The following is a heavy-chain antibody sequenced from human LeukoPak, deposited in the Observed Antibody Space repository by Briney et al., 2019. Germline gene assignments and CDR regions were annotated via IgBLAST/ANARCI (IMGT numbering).Heavy chain of an antibody. CDR1: GGSFSGYY. Sequence: SETLSLTCAVYGGSFSGYYWSWIRQPPGKGLEWIGEINHSGSTNYNPSLKSRVTISVDTSKNQFSLKLSSVTAADTAVYYCARHFPTYYYDSSGYPDYWGQGTLVTVSS. V-gene: IGHV4-34*01. CDR3: ARHFPTYYYDSSGYPDY. D-gene: IGHD3-22*01. J-gene: IGHJ4*02. CDR2: INHSGST.